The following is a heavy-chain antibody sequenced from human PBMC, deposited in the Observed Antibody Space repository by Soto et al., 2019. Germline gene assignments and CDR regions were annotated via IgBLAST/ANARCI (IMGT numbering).Heavy chain of an antibody. CDR2: IWYDGSNK. V-gene: IGHV3-33*06. Sequence: LGGSLRLSCASSGFTFSIYGMHWFRQAPGKGLELVAVIWYDGSNKYYADSVKGRFTISRDNSKNTLYLQMNSLRAEDTAVYYCANCYYYDSSGYYYAAYYYGMDVWGQGTTVTVSS. D-gene: IGHD3-22*01. CDR3: ANCYYYDSSGYYYAAYYYGMDV. J-gene: IGHJ6*02. CDR1: GFTFSIYG.